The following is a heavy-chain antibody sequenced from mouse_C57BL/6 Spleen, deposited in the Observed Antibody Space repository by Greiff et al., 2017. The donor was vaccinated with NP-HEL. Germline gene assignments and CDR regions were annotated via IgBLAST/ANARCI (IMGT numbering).Heavy chain of an antibody. J-gene: IGHJ4*01. D-gene: IGHD1-1*01. CDR2: INPNNGGT. CDR3: ARGDYYGSSPTYYAMDY. CDR1: GYTFTDYN. V-gene: IGHV1-18*01. Sequence: EVQLQQSGPELVKPGASVKIPCKASGYTFTDYNMDWVKQSHGKSLEWIGDINPNNGGTIYNQKFKGKATLTVDKSSSTAYMELRSLTSEDTAVYYCARGDYYGSSPTYYAMDYWGQGTSVTVSS.